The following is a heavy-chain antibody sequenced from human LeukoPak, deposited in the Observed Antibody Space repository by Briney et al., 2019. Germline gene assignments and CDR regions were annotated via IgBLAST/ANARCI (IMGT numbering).Heavy chain of an antibody. V-gene: IGHV3-53*01. D-gene: IGHD4-17*01. Sequence: QSGGSLRLSCAVSGLAVSNNYMSWVRQAPGKGLEWVSLIFPNGNTYYADFVQGRFSISRDNSRNTLSLDMSSLRAEDTAVFFCARANPVYGDFDYWGKGTLVTVSS. CDR2: IFPNGNT. CDR1: GLAVSNNY. CDR3: ARANPVYGDFDY. J-gene: IGHJ4*02.